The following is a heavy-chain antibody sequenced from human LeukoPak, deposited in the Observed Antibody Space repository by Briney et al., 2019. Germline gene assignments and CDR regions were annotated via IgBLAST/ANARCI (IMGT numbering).Heavy chain of an antibody. CDR2: INHSGNT. J-gene: IGHJ4*02. D-gene: IGHD6-19*01. V-gene: IGHV4-34*01. CDR3: ASPFLRFSSGWHFDY. CDR1: GGTFSGYY. Sequence: SGTLSLTCAVYGGTFSGYYWSWIRQPPGKGLEWIGEINHSGNTNYNPSLKTRVTISIDTSKNQFSLKLSSVTAADTAIYYCASPFLRFSSGWHFDYWGQGILVTVSS.